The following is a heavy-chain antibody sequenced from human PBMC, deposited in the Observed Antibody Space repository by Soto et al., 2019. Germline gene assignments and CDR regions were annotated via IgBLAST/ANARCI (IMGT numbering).Heavy chain of an antibody. CDR2: IYYSGST. J-gene: IGHJ6*03. D-gene: IGHD3-10*01. V-gene: IGHV4-59*01. Sequence: SETLSLTCTVSGGSISSYYWSWIRQPPGKGLEWIGYIYYSGSTNYNPSLKSRVTISVDTSKNQFSLKLSSVTAVDTAVYYCARSVLLWFGELTVNYYYYYMDVWGRGTTVTVSS. CDR3: ARSVLLWFGELTVNYYYYYMDV. CDR1: GGSISSYY.